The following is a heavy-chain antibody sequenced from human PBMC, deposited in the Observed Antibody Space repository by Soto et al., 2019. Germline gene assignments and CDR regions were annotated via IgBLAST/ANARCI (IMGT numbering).Heavy chain of an antibody. CDR1: GGTFSSYA. CDR2: IIPIFGTA. V-gene: IGHV1-69*06. Sequence: SVKVSCKASGGTFSSYAISWVRQAPGQGLEWMGGIIPIFGTANYAQKFQGRVTITADKSTSTAYMELSSLRSEDTAVYYCAKDPNIAATGGMDVWGQGTTVTVSS. J-gene: IGHJ6*02. D-gene: IGHD2-15*01. CDR3: AKDPNIAATGGMDV.